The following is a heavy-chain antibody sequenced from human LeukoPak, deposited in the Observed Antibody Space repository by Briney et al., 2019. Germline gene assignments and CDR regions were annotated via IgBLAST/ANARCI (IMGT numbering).Heavy chain of an antibody. CDR1: GLTFSSYW. J-gene: IGHJ4*02. V-gene: IGHV3-7*04. D-gene: IGHD7-27*01. CDR3: GRFTRSGDSVY. Sequence: PGGSLRLSCAAPGLTFSSYWMSWVRQAPGKGLEWVANIKQDGSEKQYVDSVKGRFAISRDNAENSLYLQMNSLKAEDTAVYYCGRFTRSGDSVYWGQGTLVTVSS. CDR2: IKQDGSEK.